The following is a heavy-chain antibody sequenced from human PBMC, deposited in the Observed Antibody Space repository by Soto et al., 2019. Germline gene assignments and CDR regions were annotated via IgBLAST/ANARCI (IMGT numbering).Heavy chain of an antibody. CDR3: AKFRECYQGSGSRTYYFYGMDV. V-gene: IGHV3-23*01. J-gene: IGHJ6*02. CDR1: GFTFSSYGMTFSSYA. Sequence: EVQLLESGGGSVQPGGSLRLSCAASGFTFSSYGMTFSSYAMSWVRQAPGKGLEWVSTISGSGDSTYYADSVKGRFTISRDNSKNTLFLQMNSLRAGDTALYYCAKFRECYQGSGSRTYYFYGMDVWGQGTTVTVSS. CDR2: ISGSGDST. D-gene: IGHD3-10*01.